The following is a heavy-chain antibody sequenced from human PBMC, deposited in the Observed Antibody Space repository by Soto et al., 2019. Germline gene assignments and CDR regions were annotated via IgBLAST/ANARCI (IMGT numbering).Heavy chain of an antibody. V-gene: IGHV4-30-2*01. D-gene: IGHD3-10*01. CDR3: ARALWFGELLGPNWFDP. Sequence: SETLSLTCAVSDGSISSGGYSWSWIRQPPGKGLEWIGYIYHSGSTYYNPSLKSRVTISVDRSKNQFSLKLSSVTAADTAVYYCARALWFGELLGPNWFDPWGQGTLVTVSS. J-gene: IGHJ5*02. CDR2: IYHSGST. CDR1: DGSISSGGYS.